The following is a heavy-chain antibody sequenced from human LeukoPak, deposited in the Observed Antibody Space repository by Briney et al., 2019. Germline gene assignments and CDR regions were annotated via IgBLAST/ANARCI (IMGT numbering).Heavy chain of an antibody. CDR3: ARHRGNDAFDF. D-gene: IGHD1-26*01. Sequence: ASLKVSCEAYGYTFTNYGISWVRQAPGQGLEWMGWISASNGNTNYAQKLQGRVTMTTDTPTSTAYMELRSLRSDDTAVYYCARHRGNDAFDFWGQGTMVTVSS. J-gene: IGHJ3*01. CDR1: GYTFTNYG. CDR2: ISASNGNT. V-gene: IGHV1-18*01.